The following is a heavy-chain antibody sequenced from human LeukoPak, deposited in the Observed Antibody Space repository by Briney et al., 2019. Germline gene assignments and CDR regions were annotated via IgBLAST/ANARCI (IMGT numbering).Heavy chain of an antibody. J-gene: IGHJ4*02. CDR2: ISGSGGST. Sequence: PGGSLRLSCAASGFTFSSYAMSWVRQAPGKGLEWVSAISGSGGSTNYADSVKGRFTISRDNSKNTLYLQMNSLRAEDTAVYYCAKSVQLLWFGESSPGYWGQGTLVTVSS. CDR1: GFTFSSYA. V-gene: IGHV3-23*01. D-gene: IGHD3-10*01. CDR3: AKSVQLLWFGESSPGY.